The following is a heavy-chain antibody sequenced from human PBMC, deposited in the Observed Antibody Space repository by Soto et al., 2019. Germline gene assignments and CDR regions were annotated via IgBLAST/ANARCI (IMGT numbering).Heavy chain of an antibody. J-gene: IGHJ4*02. CDR3: AKDRTYDYVWGSYGLGDY. Sequence: EVQLLESGGGLVQPGGSLRLSCAASGFTFSSYAMSWVRQAPGKGLEWVSAISGSGGSTYYADSVKGRFTISRDNSKHTPXLQMNSLRAEDTAVYYCAKDRTYDYVWGSYGLGDYWGQGTLVTVSS. V-gene: IGHV3-23*01. CDR2: ISGSGGST. CDR1: GFTFSSYA. D-gene: IGHD3-16*01.